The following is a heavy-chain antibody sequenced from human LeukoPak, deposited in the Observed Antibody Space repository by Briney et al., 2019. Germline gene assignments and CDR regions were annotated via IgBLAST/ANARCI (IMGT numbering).Heavy chain of an antibody. Sequence: GGSPQISWKGSGYIFTSYWIGWVRQVPGKGLEGRGIIYPGEYDTRYSPSFQGQVTISADKSISTAYLQWSSLKASDTAMYYCARWGHYYDSSGYPQPYNWFDRWGQGTLVTVSS. CDR1: GYIFTSYW. J-gene: IGHJ5*02. CDR2: IYPGEYDT. V-gene: IGHV5-51*01. D-gene: IGHD3-22*01. CDR3: ARWGHYYDSSGYPQPYNWFDR.